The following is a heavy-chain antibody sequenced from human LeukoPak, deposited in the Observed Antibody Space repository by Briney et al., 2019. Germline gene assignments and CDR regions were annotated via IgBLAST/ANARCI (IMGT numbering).Heavy chain of an antibody. V-gene: IGHV1-69*04. CDR1: GGTFSSYA. CDR2: IIPILGIA. CDR3: ASSRYYDFGKFDP. D-gene: IGHD3-3*01. Sequence: SVKVSCKASGGTFSSYAISWVRQAPGQGLEWMGRIIPILGIANYAQKFQGRVTVTADKSTSTAYMELSSLRSEDTAMYYCASSRYYDFGKFDPWGQGTLVTVSS. J-gene: IGHJ5*02.